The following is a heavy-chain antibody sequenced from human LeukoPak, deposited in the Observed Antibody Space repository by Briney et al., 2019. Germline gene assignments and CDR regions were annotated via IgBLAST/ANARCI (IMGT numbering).Heavy chain of an antibody. D-gene: IGHD2-8*01. Sequence: GGSLRLSCAASGLTFSSYAMSWVRQAPGKGLEWVSAISGSGGSTYYTDSVKGRFTISRDNAKNSLYLQMNSLRAEDTAVYYCARESEYCTNGVCPGYFDYWGQGTLVTVSS. V-gene: IGHV3-23*01. CDR2: ISGSGGST. J-gene: IGHJ4*02. CDR3: ARESEYCTNGVCPGYFDY. CDR1: GLTFSSYA.